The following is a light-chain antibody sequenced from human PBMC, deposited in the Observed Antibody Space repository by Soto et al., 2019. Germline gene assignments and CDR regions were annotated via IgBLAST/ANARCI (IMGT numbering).Light chain of an antibody. V-gene: IGKV3-20*01. CDR1: QSVGSR. CDR3: QHYCNSPIT. CDR2: GAS. J-gene: IGKJ5*01. Sequence: EIVLTQSPGTLSLSPGDRATLSCWASQSVGSRLAWYQQKPGQAPRLLISGASSRATGIPDRFRGSGSATDFTLTISRLETEAVALYDCQHYCNSPITFGQGPLLEIK.